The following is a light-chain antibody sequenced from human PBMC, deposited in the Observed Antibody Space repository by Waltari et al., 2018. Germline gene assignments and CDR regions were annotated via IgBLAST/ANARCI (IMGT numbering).Light chain of an antibody. CDR1: SSDVGGYNY. CDR3: CSYAGSSTWV. Sequence: QSALTQPASVSGSPGQSITISCTGTSSDVGGYNYVSWYQQHPGKAPKPMIYDVSKRPSGVSNRFSGSKSGNTASLTISGLQAEDEADYYCCSYAGSSTWVFGTGTKVTVL. CDR2: DVS. J-gene: IGLJ1*01. V-gene: IGLV2-23*02.